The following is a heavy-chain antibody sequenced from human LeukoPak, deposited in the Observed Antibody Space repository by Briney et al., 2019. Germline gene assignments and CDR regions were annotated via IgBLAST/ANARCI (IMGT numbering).Heavy chain of an antibody. CDR3: ARGHRYSNFLGYYYYMDV. D-gene: IGHD4-11*01. Sequence: GASVKVSCKASGYTFTGYYMHWVRQAPGQGLEWMGGIIPIFGTANYAQKFQGRVTITTDESTSTAYMELSSLRSEDTAVYYCARGHRYSNFLGYYYYMDVWGKGTTVTVSS. V-gene: IGHV1-69*05. J-gene: IGHJ6*03. CDR1: GYTFTGYY. CDR2: IIPIFGTA.